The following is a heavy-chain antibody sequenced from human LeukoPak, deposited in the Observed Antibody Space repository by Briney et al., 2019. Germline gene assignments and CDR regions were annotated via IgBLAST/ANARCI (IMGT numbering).Heavy chain of an antibody. CDR1: GFTFSNYG. V-gene: IGHV3-23*01. Sequence: GGSLRLSCAASGFTFSNYGMVWVRQAPGKGLEWVSVIGSSGATTYYADSVKGRFTISRDNSKNTLYLQMNSLRAEDTAVYYCARASPEYQLLYPDYWGQGTLVTVSS. CDR3: ARASPEYQLLYPDY. CDR2: IGSSGATT. D-gene: IGHD2-2*02. J-gene: IGHJ4*02.